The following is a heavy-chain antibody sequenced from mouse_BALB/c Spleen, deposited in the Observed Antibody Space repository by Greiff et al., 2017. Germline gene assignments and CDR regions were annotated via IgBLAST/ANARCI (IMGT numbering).Heavy chain of an antibody. CDR2: ISYSGST. V-gene: IGHV3-2*02. D-gene: IGHD2-3*01. CDR3: ARDDGYSWFAY. CDR1: GYSITSDYA. Sequence: EVKLMESGPGLVKPSQSLSLTCTVTGYSITSDYAWTWIRQFPGNKLEWMGYISYSGSTSYNPSLKSRISITRDTSKNQFFLQLNSVTTEDTATYYCARDDGYSWFAYWGQGTLVTVSA. J-gene: IGHJ3*01.